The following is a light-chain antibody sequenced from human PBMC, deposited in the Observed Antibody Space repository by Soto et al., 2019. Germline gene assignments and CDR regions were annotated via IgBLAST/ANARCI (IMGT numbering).Light chain of an antibody. CDR2: DVS. J-gene: IGLJ2*01. Sequence: QSALTQPASVSGSPGQSITIACTGTSSDVGAYNFVSWFQQLPGKAPKIMISDVSNRPSGVCNRFSGSKSGNTASLTISGLQAEDEADYYCSSYTTSSSLVFGGGTKLTVL. CDR3: SSYTTSSSLV. V-gene: IGLV2-14*03. CDR1: SSDVGAYNF.